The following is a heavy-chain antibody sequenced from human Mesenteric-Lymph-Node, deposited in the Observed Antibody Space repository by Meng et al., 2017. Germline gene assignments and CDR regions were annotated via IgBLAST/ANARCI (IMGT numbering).Heavy chain of an antibody. Sequence: ASVKVSCKASGYTFTSYAMHWVRQAPGQRLEWMGWINAGNGNTKYSQKFQGRVTITRDTSASTAYMELSSLRSEDTAGYYCARGIVGATTPGYWVQGTLVTVSS. V-gene: IGHV1-3*01. D-gene: IGHD1-26*01. CDR1: GYTFTSYA. CDR3: ARGIVGATTPGY. CDR2: INAGNGNT. J-gene: IGHJ4*02.